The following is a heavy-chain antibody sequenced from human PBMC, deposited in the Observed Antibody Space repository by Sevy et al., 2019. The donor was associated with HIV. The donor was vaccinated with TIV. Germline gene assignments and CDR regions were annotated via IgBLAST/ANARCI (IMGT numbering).Heavy chain of an antibody. Sequence: ASVKVSCKASGYTFSNYIITWVRQAPGQGLEWMGRISTYNTNYAQKFQGRGTMTTDTSTSTVYMELRSLRSDDTAVYYCARAPSGSQGPGQYFQHWGQGTLVTVSS. CDR2: ISTYNT. CDR1: GYTFSNYI. V-gene: IGHV1-18*01. D-gene: IGHD1-26*01. CDR3: ARAPSGSQGPGQYFQH. J-gene: IGHJ1*01.